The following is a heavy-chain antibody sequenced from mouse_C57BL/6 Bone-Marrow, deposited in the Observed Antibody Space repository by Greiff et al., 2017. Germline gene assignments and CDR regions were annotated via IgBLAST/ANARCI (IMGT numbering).Heavy chain of an antibody. CDR1: GYTFTSYW. D-gene: IGHD3-1*01. J-gene: IGHJ2*03. CDR3: ARRGGVLGF. Sequence: VQLQQPGAELVKPGASVKLSCKASGYTFTSYWIPWVKQRPGQGLEWIGEIYPGNGSTNYNEKFKSKATLTVDKSSSTAYMQLSSLTSEDSAVYFCARRGGVLGFGGRGTSLTLSS. V-gene: IGHV1-55*01. CDR2: IYPGNGST.